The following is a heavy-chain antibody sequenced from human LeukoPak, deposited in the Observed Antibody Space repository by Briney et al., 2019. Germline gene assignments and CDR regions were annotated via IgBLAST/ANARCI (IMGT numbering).Heavy chain of an antibody. Sequence: ASVKVSCKASGYTFTGYYMHWVRQAPGQGLEWMGWINPNSGGTNYAQKFQGRVTMTRDTSISTAYMELSRLRSDDTAVYYCARDPYDFWSRYQGYYYGMDVWGQGTTVTVSS. D-gene: IGHD3-3*01. V-gene: IGHV1-2*02. CDR1: GYTFTGYY. CDR2: INPNSGGT. J-gene: IGHJ6*02. CDR3: ARDPYDFWSRYQGYYYGMDV.